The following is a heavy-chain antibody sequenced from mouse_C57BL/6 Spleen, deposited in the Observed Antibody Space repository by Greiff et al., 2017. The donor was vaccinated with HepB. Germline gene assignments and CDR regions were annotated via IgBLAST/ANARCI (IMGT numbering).Heavy chain of an antibody. D-gene: IGHD1-1*02. CDR2: IDPENGDT. J-gene: IGHJ2*01. Sequence: VHVKQSGAELVRPGASVKLSCTASGFNIKDDYMHWVKQRPEQGLEWIGWIDPENGDTEYASKFQGKATITADTSSNTAYLQLSSLTSEDTAVYYCTTRGVYGGDNWGQGTTLTVSS. CDR3: TTRGVYGGDN. V-gene: IGHV14-4*01. CDR1: GFNIKDDY.